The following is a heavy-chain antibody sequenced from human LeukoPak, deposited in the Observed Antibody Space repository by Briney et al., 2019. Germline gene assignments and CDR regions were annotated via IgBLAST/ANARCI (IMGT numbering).Heavy chain of an antibody. Sequence: GGSLRLSCAASGFTFSSYWMYWVLQAPGKGLVWVSRINSDGTSTTYAESVKGRFTISRDNAKNTLYLQMNSLRAEDTAMYYCAGVTSSRGAIDIWGQGTMVTVSS. D-gene: IGHD6-13*01. CDR3: AGVTSSRGAIDI. CDR1: GFTFSSYW. V-gene: IGHV3-74*03. CDR2: INSDGTST. J-gene: IGHJ3*02.